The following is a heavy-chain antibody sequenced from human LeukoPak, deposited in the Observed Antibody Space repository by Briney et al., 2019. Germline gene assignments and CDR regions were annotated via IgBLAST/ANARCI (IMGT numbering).Heavy chain of an antibody. J-gene: IGHJ4*02. CDR1: GFTFSSYA. Sequence: GGSLRLSCAASGFTFSSYAMSWVRQAPGKGLEWVSAISGSGGSTYYADSVKGRFTISRDNSKNTLYLQMNSLRAEDTAVYFCAKEPHMLIGYYTDYFDDWGQGTLVIVSS. D-gene: IGHD3-9*01. CDR3: AKEPHMLIGYYTDYFDD. CDR2: ISGSGGST. V-gene: IGHV3-23*01.